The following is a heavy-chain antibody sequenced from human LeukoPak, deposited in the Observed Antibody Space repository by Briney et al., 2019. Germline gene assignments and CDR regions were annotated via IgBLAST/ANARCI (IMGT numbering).Heavy chain of an antibody. V-gene: IGHV4-38-2*02. CDR3: ARDGIVVVPAAHYYYGMDV. CDR2: IYHSGST. J-gene: IGHJ6*04. D-gene: IGHD2-2*01. CDR1: GYSISSGYY. Sequence: SETLSLTCAVSGYSISSGYYWGWIRQPPGKGLEWIGSIYHSGSTYYNPSLKSRVTISVDTSKNQFSLKLSSVTAADTAVYYCARDGIVVVPAAHYYYGMDVWGKGTTVTDSS.